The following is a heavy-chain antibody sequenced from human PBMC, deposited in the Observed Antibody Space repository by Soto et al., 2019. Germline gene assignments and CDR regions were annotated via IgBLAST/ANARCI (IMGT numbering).Heavy chain of an antibody. CDR3: ARGRSTSGYPNFDP. J-gene: IGHJ5*02. Sequence: SETLSLTCAVSGGSIITGDFSWNWIRQPPGKGLEWVGYIYHDGSTYYNPSLKGRATVSVDRSKNYFSLRLSSVTAADTGVYFCARGRSTSGYPNFDPWGQGTLVTVSS. CDR1: GGSIITGDFS. V-gene: IGHV4-30-2*01. CDR2: IYHDGST. D-gene: IGHD3-22*01.